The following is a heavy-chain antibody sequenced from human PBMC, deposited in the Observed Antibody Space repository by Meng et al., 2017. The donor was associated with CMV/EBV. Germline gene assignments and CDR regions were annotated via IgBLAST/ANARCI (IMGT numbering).Heavy chain of an antibody. V-gene: IGHV3-30*02. CDR3: ARDVGIVVVPAALDP. J-gene: IGHJ5*02. CDR1: GFTFSSYG. CDR2: IRYDGSNK. D-gene: IGHD2-2*01. Sequence: GGSLRLSCAASGFTFSSYGMHWVRQAPGKGLEWVAFIRYDGSNKYYADSVKGRFTISRDNAKNSLYLQMNSLRAEDTAVYYCARDVGIVVVPAALDPWGQGTLVTVSS.